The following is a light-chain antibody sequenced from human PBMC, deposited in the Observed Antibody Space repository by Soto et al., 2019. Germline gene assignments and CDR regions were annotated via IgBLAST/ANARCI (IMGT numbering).Light chain of an antibody. CDR3: SSYAGSNNFDV. J-gene: IGLJ1*01. Sequence: QSALTQPSSASGSPGQSVTISCTGTSSDVGAYNYVSWYQQHPGKAPKLVIYEVNKRPSGVPDRFSGSKSGNTASLTVSGLQAEDEADYYCSSYAGSNNFDVFGTGTKLTVL. CDR2: EVN. CDR1: SSDVGAYNY. V-gene: IGLV2-8*01.